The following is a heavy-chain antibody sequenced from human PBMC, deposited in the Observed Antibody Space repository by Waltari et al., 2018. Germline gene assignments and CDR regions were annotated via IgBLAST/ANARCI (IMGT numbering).Heavy chain of an antibody. J-gene: IGHJ5*01. D-gene: IGHD3-10*01. Sequence: QLQLQESGPGLVKPSETLSLTCTVSGGSIRSNTYYWGWIRQPPGKGLEWIGNIYYNGNTYYNPSLKSRLTISVDTSKNQFSLKLSSVTAADTAVYYCARLKWFGESWFDPWGQGTLVTVSS. CDR1: GGSIRSNTYY. CDR2: IYYNGNT. V-gene: IGHV4-39*07. CDR3: ARLKWFGESWFDP.